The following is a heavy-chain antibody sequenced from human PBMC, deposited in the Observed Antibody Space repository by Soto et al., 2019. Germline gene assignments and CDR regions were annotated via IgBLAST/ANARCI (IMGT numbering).Heavy chain of an antibody. J-gene: IGHJ3*02. CDR3: ARLYCSATSCYSVGAFDI. V-gene: IGHV3-33*01. Sequence: GGSLRLSCAASGFTFSSYGMHWVRQAPGKGLEWVALIWFDGSDKYYTESVKGRFAISRDNSKSTLYLQMNSLRAEDTALYYCARLYCSATSCYSVGAFDIRGPGTMVTVSS. CDR2: IWFDGSDK. D-gene: IGHD2-2*01. CDR1: GFTFSSYG.